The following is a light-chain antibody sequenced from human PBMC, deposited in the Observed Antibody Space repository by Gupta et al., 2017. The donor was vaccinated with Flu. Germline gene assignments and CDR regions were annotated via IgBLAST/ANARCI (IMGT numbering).Light chain of an antibody. CDR3: QQRHEWYS. V-gene: IGKV3-11*01. CDR1: QSVSFY. J-gene: IGKJ2*03. CDR2: DTS. Sequence: EVVLTQSPATLSLPPGERATLSCRASQSVSFYLAWFQQRPGQAPRLVIYDTSQRATGIPARFSGSGSGTDFTLTISSLEPEDSAVYYGQQRHEWYSFGQGTKVEIK.